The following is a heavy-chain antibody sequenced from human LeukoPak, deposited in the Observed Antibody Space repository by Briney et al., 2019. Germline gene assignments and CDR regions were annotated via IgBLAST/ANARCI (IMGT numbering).Heavy chain of an antibody. CDR2: IYSGGST. J-gene: IGHJ4*02. V-gene: IGHV3-66*04. Sequence: PSETLSLTCAVYGGSFSGYYWSWIRQPPGKGLEWVSVIYSGGSTYYADSVKGRFTISRDNSKNTLYLQMNSLRAEDTAVYYCARLVRGPYYYGSGSYRNYFDYWGQGTLVTVSS. CDR1: GGSFSGYY. CDR3: ARLVRGPYYYGSGSYRNYFDY. D-gene: IGHD3-10*01.